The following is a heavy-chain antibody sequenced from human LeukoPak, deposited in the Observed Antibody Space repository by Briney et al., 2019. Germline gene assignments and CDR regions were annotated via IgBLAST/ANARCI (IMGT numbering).Heavy chain of an antibody. J-gene: IGHJ6*04. D-gene: IGHD3-10*02. CDR1: GFTFSRYE. V-gene: IGHV3-48*03. CDR3: AELGITMIGGV. CDR2: ISSSGSTI. Sequence: HGGSLRLSCAASGFTFSRYEMNWGRQAPGKGLEWGSYISSSGSTIYYADSVKGRFTISRDNAKNSLYLQMNRLRAEDTAVYYCAELGITMIGGVWGKGTTVTISS.